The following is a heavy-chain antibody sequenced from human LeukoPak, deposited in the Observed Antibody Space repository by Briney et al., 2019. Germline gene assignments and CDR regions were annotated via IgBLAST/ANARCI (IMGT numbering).Heavy chain of an antibody. D-gene: IGHD3-22*01. CDR2: IYSGGRT. CDR1: GFIVSNND. Sequence: GGSLRLSCAASGFIVSNNDMSWVRQAPGKGLEWVSLIYSGGRTYYSDSVKGRFTISRDNSKNTLYLQMNSLRGEDTAVYYCARGCFYDRSPYCPFDYWGQGTLVTVSS. J-gene: IGHJ4*02. V-gene: IGHV3-53*01. CDR3: ARGCFYDRSPYCPFDY.